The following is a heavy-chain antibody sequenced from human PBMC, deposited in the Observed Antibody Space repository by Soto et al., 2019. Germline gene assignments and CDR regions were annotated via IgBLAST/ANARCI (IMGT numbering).Heavy chain of an antibody. CDR2: IYWDDDE. CDR1: GFSLNTGGVG. CDR3: VRNWRYYGGDYYYGMDA. J-gene: IGHJ6*02. Sequence: ITLKESGPTLVKPTQTLTLTCTFSGFSLNTGGVGVGWVRQPRGKAMEWLALIYWDDDERYRPSLRSRLNSTKDTINNQVVLTMTNMDPDDTATYYCVRNWRYYGGDYYYGMDAWGQGTTVTVSS. V-gene: IGHV2-5*02. D-gene: IGHD3-10*01.